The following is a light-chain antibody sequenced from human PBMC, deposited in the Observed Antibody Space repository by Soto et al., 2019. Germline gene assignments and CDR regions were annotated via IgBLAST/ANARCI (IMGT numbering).Light chain of an antibody. CDR3: QQYNSYSVT. Sequence: EIRLTQSPSTLSAAVGDRVTITCRASQSISSWLAWYQQKPGKAPKLLIYDASSLESGVPSRFSGSGSGTEFTLTISSLQPDDFATYYCQQYNSYSVTFGQGTKVDIK. V-gene: IGKV1-5*01. J-gene: IGKJ1*01. CDR2: DAS. CDR1: QSISSW.